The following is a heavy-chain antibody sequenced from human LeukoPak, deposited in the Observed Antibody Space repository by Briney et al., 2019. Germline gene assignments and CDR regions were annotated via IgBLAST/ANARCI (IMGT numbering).Heavy chain of an antibody. Sequence: SETLSLTCNVSGGSISTHYWSWMRQPPGKGLEWIGYIYYSGSANYNPSLKSRVTMSVDTSKNQFSLKLTSVAAADTAVYYCAGRYGSSWARDYWGQGTLVTVSS. CDR2: IYYSGSA. CDR1: GGSISTHY. D-gene: IGHD6-13*01. V-gene: IGHV4-59*11. J-gene: IGHJ4*02. CDR3: AGRYGSSWARDY.